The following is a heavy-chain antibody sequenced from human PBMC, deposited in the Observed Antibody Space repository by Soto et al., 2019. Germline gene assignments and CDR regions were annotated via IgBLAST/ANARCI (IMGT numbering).Heavy chain of an antibody. CDR1: GGSLSSYW. J-gene: IGHJ4*02. CDR2: IYYTGST. V-gene: IGHV4-59*01. D-gene: IGHD3-10*01. CDR3: ARGPGASGTYHYFFDY. Sequence: SSETLSLTCTVSGGSLSSYWWSWIRQPPGKGLEWIGYIYYTGSTNYNPSLKSRVTISLDASKNQFSLKLNSATAADTAVYYCARGPGASGTYHYFFDYWGPGTLVTVSS.